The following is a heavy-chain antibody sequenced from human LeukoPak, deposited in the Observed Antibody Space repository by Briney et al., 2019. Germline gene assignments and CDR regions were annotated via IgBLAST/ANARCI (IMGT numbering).Heavy chain of an antibody. CDR2: ISSSSSYI. CDR3: ARGNGSGSYLIDY. CDR1: GFTFSSYS. Sequence: GGSLRLSCAASGFTFSSYSMNWVRQAPGKGLEWVSSISSSSSYIYYADSVKGRFTISRDNAKNSLYLQMNSLRAEDTAVYYCARGNGSGSYLIDYWGQGTLVTVSS. D-gene: IGHD3-10*01. J-gene: IGHJ4*02. V-gene: IGHV3-21*01.